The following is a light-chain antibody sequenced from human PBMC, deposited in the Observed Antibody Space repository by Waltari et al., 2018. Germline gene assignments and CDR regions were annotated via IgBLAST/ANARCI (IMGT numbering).Light chain of an antibody. Sequence: QSVLTQPPLASGTPGQRVTISCSGNSSNIGINTVTWYQQLPGTAPKALIFANYHRPSGVPDRFSASKSDTSASLAISGLQSEDEADYFCATWDDSLNGRVFGGGTKLTVL. J-gene: IGLJ3*02. V-gene: IGLV1-44*01. CDR3: ATWDDSLNGRV. CDR2: ANY. CDR1: SSNIGINT.